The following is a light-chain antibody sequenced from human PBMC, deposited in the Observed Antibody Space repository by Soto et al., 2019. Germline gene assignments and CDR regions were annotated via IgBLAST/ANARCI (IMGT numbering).Light chain of an antibody. V-gene: IGKV1-33*01. CDR3: QHYDNHPRVI. CDR1: QDINNY. Sequence: DLQMTQSPSSLSASVGDRVTITCQASQDINNYLIWYQQKPGKAPKLLIYDASNLETGVPSRFSESGTGTDFILTISSLQPQDTATYYCQHYDNHPRVIFGPGTKVEIK. CDR2: DAS. J-gene: IGKJ3*01.